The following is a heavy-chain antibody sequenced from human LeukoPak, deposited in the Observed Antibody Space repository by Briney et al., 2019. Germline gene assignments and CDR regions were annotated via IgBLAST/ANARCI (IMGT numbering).Heavy chain of an antibody. CDR2: IHSGGST. CDR1: GFAVSSNH. V-gene: IGHV3-53*01. J-gene: IGHJ4*02. Sequence: GGSLRLSCAASGFAVSSNHMNWVRQAPGKGLEWVSLIHSGGSTYYADSVKGRFTTSRDNSRNTLDLQMNTLRAEDTAVYYCARGLAQAGILGVFDYWGQGTLVTVSS. D-gene: IGHD6-13*01. CDR3: ARGLAQAGILGVFDY.